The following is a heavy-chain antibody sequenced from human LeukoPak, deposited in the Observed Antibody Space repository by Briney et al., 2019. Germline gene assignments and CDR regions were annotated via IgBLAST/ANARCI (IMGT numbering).Heavy chain of an antibody. CDR3: ARTSNGGHDYGGKKEL. Sequence: GGSLRLSCAASGFTFSSYSMNWVRQAPGKGLEWVSSISSSSSYIYYADSVKGRFTISRDNAKNSLYLQMNSLRAEDTAVYYCARTSNGGHDYGGKKELWGQGTLVTVSS. J-gene: IGHJ4*02. CDR2: ISSSSSYI. V-gene: IGHV3-21*01. CDR1: GFTFSSYS. D-gene: IGHD4-23*01.